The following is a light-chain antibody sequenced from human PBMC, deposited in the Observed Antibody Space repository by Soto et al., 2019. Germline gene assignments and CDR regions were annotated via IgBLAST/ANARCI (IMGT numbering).Light chain of an antibody. CDR3: SSYAGAPNLV. CDR2: EVS. V-gene: IGLV2-8*01. CDR1: SSDVGAYNS. J-gene: IGLJ2*01. Sequence: QSVLTQPPSASGSPGQSVTISCTGTSSDVGAYNSVSWYQHYPGKAPKLLIYEVSKRPSGVPDRFSGSKSGNTASLTVSGLQAEDEADYYCSSYAGAPNLVFGGGTQLTVL.